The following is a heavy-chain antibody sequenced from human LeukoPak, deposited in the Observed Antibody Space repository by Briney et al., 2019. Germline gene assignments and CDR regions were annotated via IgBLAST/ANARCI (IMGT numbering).Heavy chain of an antibody. D-gene: IGHD4-17*01. CDR3: ARIEVATVTKTAFDI. CDR1: GYTFTSYG. V-gene: IGHV1-18*01. J-gene: IGHJ3*02. Sequence: GASVKVSCKASGYTFTSYGISWVRQAPGQGLEWMGWISAYNGNTNCAQKLQGRVTMTTDTSTSTAYMELRSLRSDDTAVYYCARIEVATVTKTAFDIWGQGTMVTVSS. CDR2: ISAYNGNT.